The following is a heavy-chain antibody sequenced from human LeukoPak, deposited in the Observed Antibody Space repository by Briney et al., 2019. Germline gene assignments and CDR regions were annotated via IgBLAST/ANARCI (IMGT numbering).Heavy chain of an antibody. CDR3: ARGPFGSGNYYHYYYMDV. CDR2: VYGSGST. Sequence: PSETLSLTRSVSGYSISNGHYWGWIRQPPGKGLEWIGSVYGSGSTYYNTSLKSRVTISVDTSKNQFSLSLNYVTVADTAVYFCARGPFGSGNYYHYYYMDVWGKGTTVTVSS. J-gene: IGHJ6*03. CDR1: GYSISNGHY. V-gene: IGHV4-38-2*02. D-gene: IGHD3-10*01.